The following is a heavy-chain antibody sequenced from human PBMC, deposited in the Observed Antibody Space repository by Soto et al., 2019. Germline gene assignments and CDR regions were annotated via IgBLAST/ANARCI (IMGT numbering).Heavy chain of an antibody. D-gene: IGHD2-8*01. Sequence: GGSLRLSCAASGFTFSSYWMHWVRQAPGKGLVWVSRINSDGSSTSYADSVKGRFTISRDNAKNTLYLQMNSLRAEDTAVYYCARVPRMVYARDDDYWGQGTLVTVSS. V-gene: IGHV3-74*01. J-gene: IGHJ4*02. CDR1: GFTFSSYW. CDR2: INSDGSST. CDR3: ARVPRMVYARDDDY.